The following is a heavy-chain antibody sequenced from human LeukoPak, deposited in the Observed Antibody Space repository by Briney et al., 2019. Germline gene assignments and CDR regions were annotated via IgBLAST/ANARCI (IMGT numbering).Heavy chain of an antibody. V-gene: IGHV1-69*01. J-gene: IGHJ4*02. D-gene: IGHD3-10*01. Sequence: ASVKVSCKASGGTFSSYAISWVRQAPGQGLEWMGGIIPIFGTANYAQKFQGRVTITADESTSTAYMELSSLRSEDTAVYYCARDGSYSGSGSPSYYWGQGTLVIVSS. CDR1: GGTFSSYA. CDR2: IIPIFGTA. CDR3: ARDGSYSGSGSPSYY.